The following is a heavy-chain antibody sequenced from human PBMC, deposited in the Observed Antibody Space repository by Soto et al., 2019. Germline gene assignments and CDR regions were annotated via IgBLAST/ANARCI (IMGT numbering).Heavy chain of an antibody. CDR2: IWYDGSTK. CDR3: ARWGYYKKLDY. CDR1: GFTFGSNG. J-gene: IGHJ4*02. V-gene: IGHV3-33*03. Sequence: CLRLSCVASGFTFGSNGMHWVRQAPGKGLEWLAVIWYDGSTKYYADSVEGRFTISRDNSRNTLYLQMNSLRAEDTAVYYCARWGYYKKLDYWGQGSLVTVSS. D-gene: IGHD2-15*01.